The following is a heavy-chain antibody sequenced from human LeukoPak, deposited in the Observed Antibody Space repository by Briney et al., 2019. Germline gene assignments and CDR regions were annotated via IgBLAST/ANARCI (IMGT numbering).Heavy chain of an antibody. J-gene: IGHJ4*02. Sequence: ASVKASCKASGGTFSSYAISWVRQAPGQGLEWMGGIIPIFGTANYAQKFQGRVTITADESTSTAYMELSSLRSEDTAVYYCARQQRGSSGYYVLVVWGQGTLVTVSS. CDR2: IIPIFGTA. CDR1: GGTFSSYA. CDR3: ARQQRGSSGYYVLVV. D-gene: IGHD3-22*01. V-gene: IGHV1-69*01.